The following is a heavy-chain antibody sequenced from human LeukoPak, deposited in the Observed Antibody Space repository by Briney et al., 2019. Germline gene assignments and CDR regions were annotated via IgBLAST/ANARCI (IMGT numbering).Heavy chain of an antibody. CDR1: GFTVSSNY. CDR2: IKQDGSEK. V-gene: IGHV3-7*01. CDR3: ARAGDYGDYSDY. Sequence: GGSLRLSCAASGFTVSSNYMSWVRQAPGKGLEWVANIKQDGSEKYYVDSVKGRFTISRDNAKNSLYLQMNSLRAEDTAVYYCARAGDYGDYSDYWGQGTLVTVSS. D-gene: IGHD4-17*01. J-gene: IGHJ4*02.